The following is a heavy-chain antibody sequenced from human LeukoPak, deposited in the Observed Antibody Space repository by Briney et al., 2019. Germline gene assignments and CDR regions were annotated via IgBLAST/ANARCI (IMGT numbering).Heavy chain of an antibody. Sequence: ASVKVSCKASGYTFTGYYMHWVRQAPGQGLEWMGWINPNSGGTNYAQKLQGRVTMTRDTSISTAYMELSRLRSDDTAVYYCARTYYDYVWGSYPQYYFDYWGQGTLVTVSS. CDR3: ARTYYDYVWGSYPQYYFDY. V-gene: IGHV1-2*02. CDR2: INPNSGGT. CDR1: GYTFTGYY. J-gene: IGHJ4*02. D-gene: IGHD3-16*02.